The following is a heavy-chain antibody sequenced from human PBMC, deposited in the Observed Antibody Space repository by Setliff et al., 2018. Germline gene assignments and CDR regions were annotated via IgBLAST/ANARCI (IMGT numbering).Heavy chain of an antibody. V-gene: IGHV4-30-2*01. CDR3: ARGGIDGSTCPRGYLDL. CDR2: IYHSGST. J-gene: IGHJ2*01. D-gene: IGHD2-15*01. CDR1: GDSISSGGYS. Sequence: SETLSLTCVVSGDSISSGGYSWTWIRQPPGKGLEWVGNIYHSGSTYHNPSLKSRLTLSVDRSKNQISLKLTSVTAADTAVYYCARGGIDGSTCPRGYLDLWGRGTLVTVSS.